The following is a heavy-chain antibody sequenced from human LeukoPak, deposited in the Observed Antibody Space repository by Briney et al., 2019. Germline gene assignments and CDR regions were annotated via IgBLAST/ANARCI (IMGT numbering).Heavy chain of an antibody. CDR3: AKAYPYSSGWYY. CDR2: ISGSGGST. Sequence: GGSLRLACAASGFTFSSYAMNWVRQAPGKGLEWVSAISGSGGSTYYADSVKGRFTISRDNSKNTLYLQMNSLRAEDTAVYYCAKAYPYSSGWYYWGQGTLVTVSS. J-gene: IGHJ4*02. V-gene: IGHV3-23*01. CDR1: GFTFSSYA. D-gene: IGHD6-19*01.